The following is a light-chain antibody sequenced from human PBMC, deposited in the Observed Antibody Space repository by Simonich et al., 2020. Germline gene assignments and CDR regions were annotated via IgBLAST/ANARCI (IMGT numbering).Light chain of an antibody. CDR3: IQSIQLPIT. CDR1: QSLLHSDGKTY. Sequence: DIVMTQTPLSLSVTPGQPASISCKSSQSLLHSDGKTYLYWYLQKPGQSPPLLLYEGSNRFSGVPDRFSGSGSGTDFTLKISRVEAEDVGVYYCIQSIQLPITFGQGTRLEIK. V-gene: IGKV2D-29*02. CDR2: EGS. J-gene: IGKJ5*01.